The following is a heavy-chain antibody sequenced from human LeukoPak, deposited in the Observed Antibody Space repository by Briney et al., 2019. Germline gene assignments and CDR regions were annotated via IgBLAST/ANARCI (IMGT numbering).Heavy chain of an antibody. CDR2: IYSGGNT. CDR1: GFTVSSNY. D-gene: IGHD3-22*01. Sequence: GGSLRLSCAASGFTVSSNYMSWVRQAPGKGLEWVSVIYSGGNTYYADSVKGRFTISRDNSKNTLYLQMNSLRAEDTAVYYCARDASSGIGGYYYGMDVWGQGTTVTVSS. V-gene: IGHV3-53*05. J-gene: IGHJ6*02. CDR3: ARDASSGIGGYYYGMDV.